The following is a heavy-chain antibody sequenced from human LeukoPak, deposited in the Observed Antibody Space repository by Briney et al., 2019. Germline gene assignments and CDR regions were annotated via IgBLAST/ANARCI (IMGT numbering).Heavy chain of an antibody. D-gene: IGHD2-2*01. V-gene: IGHV4-39*01. CDR2: IYYSGST. CDR1: GGSISSSSYY. Sequence: PSETLSLTCTVSGGSISSSSYYWGWIRQPPGKGLEWIGSIYYSGSTYYNPSLKSRVTISVDTSKNQFSLKLSSVTAADTAVYYRGGGSTSKDYYYYYYMDVWGKGTTVTVSS. CDR3: GGGSTSKDYYYYYYMDV. J-gene: IGHJ6*03.